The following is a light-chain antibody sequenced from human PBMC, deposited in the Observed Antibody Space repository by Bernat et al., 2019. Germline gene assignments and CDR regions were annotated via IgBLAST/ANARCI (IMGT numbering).Light chain of an antibody. CDR1: HDINNY. V-gene: IGKV1-33*01. J-gene: IGKJ1*01. CDR3: QQFDDFPQT. CDR2: EAS. Sequence: DIQMTQSPSSLSASVGDRVTITCQASHDINNYLNWFQQKAGKAPKLQIYEASNLKRGVPSRFSGNGSGTEFTLTINNLQPEDIGTYFCQQFDDFPQTFGQGTRVEVK.